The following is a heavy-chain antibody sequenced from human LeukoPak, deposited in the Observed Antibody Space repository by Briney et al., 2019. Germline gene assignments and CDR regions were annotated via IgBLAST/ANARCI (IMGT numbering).Heavy chain of an antibody. CDR3: ARDHEGYNDY. CDR1: GFTFSSYA. J-gene: IGHJ4*02. Sequence: PGGSLRLSCAASGFTFSSYAMHWVRQAPGKGLEWVSYISSSGSTIYYADSVKGRFTISRDNAKNSLYLQMNSLRAEDTAVHYCARDHEGYNDYWGQGTLVTVSS. CDR2: ISSSGSTI. D-gene: IGHD5-24*01. V-gene: IGHV3-48*04.